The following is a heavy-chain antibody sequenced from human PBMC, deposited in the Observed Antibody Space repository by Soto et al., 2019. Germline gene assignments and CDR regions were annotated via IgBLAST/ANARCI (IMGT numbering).Heavy chain of an antibody. Sequence: QVQLVQSGAEVKKPGSSVKVSCKASGGTFSSYAISWVRLAPGQRLEWMGGIIPIFGTANYAQKFQGRVTITADESTSTAYMELSSLRSEDTAVYYCARDDVDTAMPYGMDVWGHETTVTVSS. D-gene: IGHD5-18*01. CDR1: GGTFSSYA. J-gene: IGHJ6*02. V-gene: IGHV1-69*12. CDR3: ARDDVDTAMPYGMDV. CDR2: IIPIFGTA.